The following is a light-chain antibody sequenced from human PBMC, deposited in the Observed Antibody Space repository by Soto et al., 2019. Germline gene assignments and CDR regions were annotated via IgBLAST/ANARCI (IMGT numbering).Light chain of an antibody. CDR1: QRISTY. V-gene: IGKV1-39*01. Sequence: DIQMAQSPPSLSAIVGDRVTITCRASQRISTYLNWYQQKPGKAPKLLIYAASSLGSGVPLRFSGSGSGADFTLTISSLQPEDFATYYCQQSYSSPLTFGHGTKVDIK. CDR3: QQSYSSPLT. J-gene: IGKJ1*01. CDR2: AAS.